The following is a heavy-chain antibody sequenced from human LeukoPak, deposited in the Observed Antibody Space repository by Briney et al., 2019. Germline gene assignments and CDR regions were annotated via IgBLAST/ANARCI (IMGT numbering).Heavy chain of an antibody. CDR2: FDPEDGEI. J-gene: IGHJ5*02. CDR1: GYTLTELS. CDR3: ATVYCSGGSCYSKWFDP. V-gene: IGHV1-24*01. Sequence: ASVKVSCKVSGYTLTELSMHWVRQAPGKGLEWMGGFDPEDGEIIYAQKFQGRVTMTEDTSTDTAYMELSSLRSEDTAVYYCATVYCSGGSCYSKWFDPWGQGTLVTVSS. D-gene: IGHD2-15*01.